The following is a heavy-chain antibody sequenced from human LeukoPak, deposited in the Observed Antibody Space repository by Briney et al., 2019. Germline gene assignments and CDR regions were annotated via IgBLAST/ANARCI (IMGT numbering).Heavy chain of an antibody. CDR3: AREPPALDSYCSSTSCYAIDAFDI. Sequence: GGSLRLSCAASGFTFSSYWMSWVRQAPGKGLEWVANIKQDGSEKYYVDSVKGRFTISRDNAKNSLYLQMNSLRAEDTAVYCCAREPPALDSYCSSTSCYAIDAFDIWGQGTMVTVSS. CDR1: GFTFSSYW. V-gene: IGHV3-7*01. CDR2: IKQDGSEK. J-gene: IGHJ3*02. D-gene: IGHD2-2*01.